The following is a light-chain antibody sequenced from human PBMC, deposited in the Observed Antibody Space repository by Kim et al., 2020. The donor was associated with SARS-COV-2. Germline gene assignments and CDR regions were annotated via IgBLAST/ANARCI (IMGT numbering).Light chain of an antibody. V-gene: IGLV6-57*04. CDR3: QSYDSSNWV. CDR2: EDN. CDR1: SGSIASNY. J-gene: IGLJ3*02. Sequence: NFMLTQPHSVSESPGKTVTISCTRSSGSIASNYVQWYQQRPGSAPTTVIYEDNQRPSGVPDRFSGSIDSSSNSASLTISGLKTEDEADSYCQSYDSSNWVFGGGTQLTVL.